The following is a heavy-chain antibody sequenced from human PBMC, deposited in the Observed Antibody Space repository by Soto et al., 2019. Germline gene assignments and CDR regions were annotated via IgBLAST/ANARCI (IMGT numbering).Heavy chain of an antibody. J-gene: IGHJ4*02. CDR1: GFTFSSYG. CDR3: AKGGWNVHDFWSGQGG. D-gene: IGHD3-3*01. CDR2: ISYDGSNK. Sequence: PGGSLRLSSAASGFTFSSYGMLWVRQAPGKGLEWVAVISYDGSNKYYADSVKGRFTISRDNSKNTLYLQMNSLRAEDTAVYYCAKGGWNVHDFWSGQGGWGQGTLGTVAS. V-gene: IGHV3-30*18.